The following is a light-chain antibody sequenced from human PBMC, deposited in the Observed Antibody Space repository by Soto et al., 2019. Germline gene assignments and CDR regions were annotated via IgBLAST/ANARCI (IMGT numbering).Light chain of an antibody. CDR1: QSVSSS. CDR2: GAS. CDR3: QQCGTLIT. J-gene: IGKJ4*01. Sequence: DIVLTQSPATLSVSPGERATLSCRASQSVSSSLAWYQQKPGQAPRLLIYGASSRATGVPDKFSGSGSGTDFTLTISRLEPEDFAVYYCQQCGTLITFGGGTKVDIK. V-gene: IGKV3-20*01.